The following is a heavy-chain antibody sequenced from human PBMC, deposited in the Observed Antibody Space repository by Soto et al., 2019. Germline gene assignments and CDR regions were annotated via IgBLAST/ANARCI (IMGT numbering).Heavy chain of an antibody. CDR3: ARRGVAAPYNWFDP. CDR1: GGSISSGGYY. J-gene: IGHJ5*02. V-gene: IGHV4-31*03. CDR2: IYYSGST. D-gene: IGHD6-6*01. Sequence: QVQLQESGPGLVKPSQTLSLTCTVSGGSISSGGYYWSWIRQHPGKGLEWIGYIYYSGSTYYNPSLKSRVTISVDTSKNRFSLKLSSVTAADTAVYYCARRGVAAPYNWFDPWGQGTLVTVSS.